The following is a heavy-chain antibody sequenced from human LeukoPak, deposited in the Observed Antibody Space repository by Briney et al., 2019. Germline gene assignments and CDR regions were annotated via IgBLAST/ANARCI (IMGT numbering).Heavy chain of an antibody. CDR1: GGSISSSSYY. CDR3: ARRRSSSWFYYYYYYMDV. V-gene: IGHV4-39*01. D-gene: IGHD6-13*01. Sequence: SETLSLTCTVSGGSISSSSYYWGWIRQPPGKGLEWIGSIYYSGSTYYNPSLKSRVTMSVDTSKNQFSLKLSSVTAADTAVYYCARRRSSSWFYYYYYYMDVWGKGTTVTVSS. J-gene: IGHJ6*03. CDR2: IYYSGST.